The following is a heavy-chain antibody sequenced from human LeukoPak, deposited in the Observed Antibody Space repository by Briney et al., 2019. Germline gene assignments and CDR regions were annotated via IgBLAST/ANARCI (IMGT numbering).Heavy chain of an antibody. J-gene: IGHJ6*03. CDR1: GFTFGDYA. CDR2: IRSKAYGGTT. V-gene: IGHV3-49*04. CDR3: TRFSPGKRYYDFWSGYYYYMDV. Sequence: GGSLRLSCTASGFTFGDYAMSWVRQAPGKGLEWVGFIRSKAYGGTTEYAASVKGRFTISRDDSKSIAYLQMNSLKTEDTAVYYCTRFSPGKRYYDFWSGYYYYMDVWGKGTTVTVSS. D-gene: IGHD3-3*01.